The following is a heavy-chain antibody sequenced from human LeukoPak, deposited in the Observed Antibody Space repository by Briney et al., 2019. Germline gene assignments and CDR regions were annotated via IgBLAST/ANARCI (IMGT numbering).Heavy chain of an antibody. CDR1: GYSFTRFG. CDR2: ISALYGHT. Sequence: ASVKVSCKASGYSFTRFGITWVRQAPGQGLEWMGWISALYGHTNYAQKFQGRVTMTRDTSINTAHMEVSRLTSDDTAVYYCARVTWRTVVAAPDYWGQGTLVTVSS. D-gene: IGHD2-15*01. V-gene: IGHV1-18*01. CDR3: ARVTWRTVVAAPDY. J-gene: IGHJ4*02.